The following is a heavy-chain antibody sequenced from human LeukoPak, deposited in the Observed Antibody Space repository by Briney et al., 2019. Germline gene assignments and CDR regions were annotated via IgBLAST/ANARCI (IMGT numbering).Heavy chain of an antibody. CDR2: VFYPGST. V-gene: IGHV4-59*11. Sequence: PSETLSLTCTVSGGPIDRHYWSWIRQPPGKGLEWIGYVFYPGSTNYNPSLKSRVTMSLDTSRDQFSLRLTSVTAADTAIYYCASRPADSTWYGVFDYWSQGTLVTVSS. CDR1: GGPIDRHY. D-gene: IGHD6-13*01. J-gene: IGHJ4*02. CDR3: ASRPADSTWYGVFDY.